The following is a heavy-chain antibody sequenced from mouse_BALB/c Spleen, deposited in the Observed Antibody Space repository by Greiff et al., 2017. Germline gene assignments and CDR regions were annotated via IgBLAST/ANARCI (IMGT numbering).Heavy chain of an antibody. CDR1: GFTFSSFG. D-gene: IGHD2-10*02. V-gene: IGHV5-17*02. CDR2: ISSGSSTI. J-gene: IGHJ4*01. Sequence: EVQLVESGGGLVQPGGSRKLSCAASGFTFSSFGMHWVRQAPEKGLEWVAYISSGSSTIYYADTVKGRFTISRDNPKNTLFLQMTSLRSEDTAMYYCARWGYGQGDAMDYWGQGTSVTVSS. CDR3: ARWGYGQGDAMDY.